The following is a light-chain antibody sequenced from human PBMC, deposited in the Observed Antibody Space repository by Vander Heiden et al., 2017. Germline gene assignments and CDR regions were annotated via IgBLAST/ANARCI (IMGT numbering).Light chain of an antibody. CDR1: ESVSSY. Sequence: EIVSTQSPATLSLSPGDRATLSCRASESVSSYLAWYQQKPGQAPRLLIYDAFNRATGIPTRFSGSGSGTDFTLTISSLEPEDGAVYYCQQRSNWQNTFGQGTQLEIK. V-gene: IGKV3-11*01. CDR2: DAF. CDR3: QQRSNWQNT. J-gene: IGKJ2*01.